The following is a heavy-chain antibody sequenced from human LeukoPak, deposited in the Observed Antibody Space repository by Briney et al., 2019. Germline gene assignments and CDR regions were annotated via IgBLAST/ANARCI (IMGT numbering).Heavy chain of an antibody. J-gene: IGHJ4*02. CDR3: TTDPRNGYYFDY. CDR1: GITFSNAW. Sequence: PGGSLRLSCAASGITFSNAWMSWVRQAPGKGLEWIGRIKSKTDGGTTDYAAPVKGRFTISRDDSTDTLYLQLNSLKTEDTAIYYCTTDPRNGYYFDYWGQGTLVTVSS. CDR2: IKSKTDGGTT. V-gene: IGHV3-15*01. D-gene: IGHD1-1*01.